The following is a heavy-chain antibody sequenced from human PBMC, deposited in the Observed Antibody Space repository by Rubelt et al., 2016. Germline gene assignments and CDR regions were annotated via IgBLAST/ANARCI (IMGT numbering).Heavy chain of an antibody. CDR1: GYTFTAYA. D-gene: IGHD2-2*01. CDR2: ISGVNGNT. V-gene: IGHV1-3*01. Sequence: QVQLGQSGAEVKKPGASVKVSCKASGYTFTAYAIHWVRQAPGKRLEWMGWISGVNGNTNYAQNLQGRDTMNTDTSTRNAYMELRGLRSDDTAVYYCARDGFGIPAAKIDYWGQGTLVTVSS. CDR3: ARDGFGIPAAKIDY. J-gene: IGHJ4*02.